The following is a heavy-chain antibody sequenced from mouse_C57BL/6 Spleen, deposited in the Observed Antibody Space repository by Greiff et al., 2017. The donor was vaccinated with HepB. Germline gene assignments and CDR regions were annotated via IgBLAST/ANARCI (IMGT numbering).Heavy chain of an antibody. V-gene: IGHV1-50*01. CDR1: GYTFTSYW. CDR2: IDPSDSYT. Sequence: QVQLQQSGAELVKPGASVKLSCKASGYTFTSYWMQWVKQRPGQGLEWIGEIDPSDSYTNYNQKFKGKATLTVDTSSSTAYMQLSSLTSEDSAVYYCARRVTGTLFAYWGQGTLVTVSA. CDR3: ARRVTGTLFAY. D-gene: IGHD4-1*01. J-gene: IGHJ3*01.